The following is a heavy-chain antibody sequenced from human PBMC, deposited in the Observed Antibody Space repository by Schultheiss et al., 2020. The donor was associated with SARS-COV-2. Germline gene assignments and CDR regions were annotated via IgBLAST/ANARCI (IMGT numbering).Heavy chain of an antibody. D-gene: IGHD1-26*01. CDR2: ISNKVNMYTT. CDR3: ARVPFTSVNYREGFDY. V-gene: IGHV3-72*01. CDR1: GFMFSDHY. Sequence: GESLKISCAASGFMFSDHYMDWVRQAPGKGLEWVGRISNKVNMYTTEYAASVKGRFTISRDDSKNSLYLQMNSLKTEDTAVYYCARVPFTSVNYREGFDYWGQGTLVTVSS. J-gene: IGHJ4*02.